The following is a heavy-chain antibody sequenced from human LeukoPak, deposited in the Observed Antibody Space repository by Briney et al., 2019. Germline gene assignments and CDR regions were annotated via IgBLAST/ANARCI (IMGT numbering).Heavy chain of an antibody. V-gene: IGHV1-46*01. Sequence: ASVKVSCKASGYSFTDYYMHWVRQAPGQGLEWMGLINPSGGSTRYAQKFQGRVTVTRDTSTSTLYMEVSSLRSQDTAVYYCARWSYYDSSGYFVGAFDIWGQGTMVTVSS. CDR1: GYSFTDYY. CDR2: INPSGGST. J-gene: IGHJ3*02. D-gene: IGHD3-22*01. CDR3: ARWSYYDSSGYFVGAFDI.